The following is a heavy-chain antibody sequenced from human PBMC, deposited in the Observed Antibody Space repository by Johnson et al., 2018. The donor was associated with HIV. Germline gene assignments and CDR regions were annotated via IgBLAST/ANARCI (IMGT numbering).Heavy chain of an antibody. Sequence: VQLVESGGGVVRPGGSLRLSCAASGFTFDDYGMSWVRQAPGKGLEWVSGINWNGGSTSYADSVKGRFTISRDSAKNSLYLQMNSLRAEDTAVYYCARDGYCSGGSCYSGDRLDAFDIWGQGTMVTVSS. CDR2: INWNGGST. CDR1: GFTFDDYG. D-gene: IGHD2-15*01. CDR3: ARDGYCSGGSCYSGDRLDAFDI. V-gene: IGHV3-20*04. J-gene: IGHJ3*02.